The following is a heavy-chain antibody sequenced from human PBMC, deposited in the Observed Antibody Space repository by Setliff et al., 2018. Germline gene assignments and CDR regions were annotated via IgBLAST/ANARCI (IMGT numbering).Heavy chain of an antibody. J-gene: IGHJ6*02. V-gene: IGHV1-69*06. CDR2: ITPIFETA. D-gene: IGHD1-1*01. CDR1: GGTFSGYA. Sequence: SVKVSCKASGGTFSGYAFSWVRQAPGEGLEWMGGITPIFETAHYAEKFQDRVTITADKSTSTVHMEVSSLTSEGTAVYFCARDSVTLGQLERRGGWHYYGMDVWGQGSRVTVSS. CDR3: ARDSVTLGQLERRGGWHYYGMDV.